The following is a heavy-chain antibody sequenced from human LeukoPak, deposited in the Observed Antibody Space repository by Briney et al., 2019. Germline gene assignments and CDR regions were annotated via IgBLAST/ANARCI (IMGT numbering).Heavy chain of an antibody. CDR2: ISYSGRI. J-gene: IGHJ4*02. CDR3: ARGAGWWDY. Sequence: SETLSLTCTVSGGPISSHYWSWIRQPPGEGLEWIGYISYSGRINYNPSLKSQVTLSLDTSKNQFSLTLTSVTAADTAVHYCARGAGWWDYWGQGTLVTVSS. D-gene: IGHD2-15*01. V-gene: IGHV4-59*11. CDR1: GGPISSHY.